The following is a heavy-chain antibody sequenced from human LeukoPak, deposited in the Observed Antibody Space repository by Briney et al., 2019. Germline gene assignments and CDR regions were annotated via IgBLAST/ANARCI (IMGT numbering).Heavy chain of an antibody. CDR3: ARERGDGSGSYYMTANWFDP. CDR1: GGTFSNYA. D-gene: IGHD3-10*01. J-gene: IGHJ5*02. CDR2: IVPVFGTP. V-gene: IGHV1-69*01. Sequence: ASVKVSCKASGGTFSNYAISWVRQAPGQGLEWMGGIVPVFGTPNYAQKLQGRVTITADESTSTAYMELSSLRSEDTAVYYCARERGDGSGSYYMTANWFDPWGQGTLVTVSS.